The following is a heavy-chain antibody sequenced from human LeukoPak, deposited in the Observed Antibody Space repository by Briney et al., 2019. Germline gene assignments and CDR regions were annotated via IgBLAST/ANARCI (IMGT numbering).Heavy chain of an antibody. CDR3: ARGDSYPRGGYYFDY. D-gene: IGHD3-16*01. J-gene: IGHJ4*02. Sequence: SVKVSCKASGGTFSSYANSWVRQAPGQGLEWMGGIIPIFGTANYAQKFQGRVTITADESTSTAYMELSSLRSEDTAVYYCARGDSYPRGGYYFDYWGQGTLVTVSS. V-gene: IGHV1-69*13. CDR1: GGTFSSYA. CDR2: IIPIFGTA.